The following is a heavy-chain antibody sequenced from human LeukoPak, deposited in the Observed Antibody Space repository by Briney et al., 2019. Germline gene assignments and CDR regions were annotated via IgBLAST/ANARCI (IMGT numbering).Heavy chain of an antibody. CDR2: IIPIFGTA. CDR1: GGTFSGYA. J-gene: IGHJ5*02. V-gene: IGHV1-69*13. Sequence: SVKVSCKASGGTFSGYAISWVRQAPGQGLEWMGGIIPIFGTANYAQKFQGRVTITADESTSTAYMELSSLRSEDTAVYYCARDPFPQFYNWFDPWGQGTLVTVSS. CDR3: ARDPFPQFYNWFDP.